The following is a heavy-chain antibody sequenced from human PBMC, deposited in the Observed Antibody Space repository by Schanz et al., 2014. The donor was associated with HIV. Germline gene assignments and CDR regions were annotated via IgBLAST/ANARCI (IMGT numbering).Heavy chain of an antibody. Sequence: QVQLVQSGAEVKKPGSSVKVSCKPSGGTLTHYAISWVRQAPGQRLQWMGGTVPMLGKTRHAQKFQGRVTITADESMSTAYMELSSLRSEDTAVYYCSRAFYSDSGSFYSVDPWGQGTLVTVSS. CDR1: GGTLTHYA. CDR2: TVPMLGKT. J-gene: IGHJ5*02. D-gene: IGHD3-10*01. V-gene: IGHV1-69*01. CDR3: SRAFYSDSGSFYSVDP.